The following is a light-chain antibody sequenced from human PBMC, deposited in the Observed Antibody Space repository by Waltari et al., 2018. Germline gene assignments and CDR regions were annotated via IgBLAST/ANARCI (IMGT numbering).Light chain of an antibody. CDR2: RND. V-gene: IGLV1-47*01. Sequence: QSVLTQPPSVSGTPGQGVTISCSRSSSHIGTNYVYWYQQLPRTPPNLLLFRNDQRPSGVPDRFSASESGTSASLAISGLRSEDEADYYCAAWDDGLSGPVFGGGTKLTVL. J-gene: IGLJ3*02. CDR3: AAWDDGLSGPV. CDR1: SSHIGTNY.